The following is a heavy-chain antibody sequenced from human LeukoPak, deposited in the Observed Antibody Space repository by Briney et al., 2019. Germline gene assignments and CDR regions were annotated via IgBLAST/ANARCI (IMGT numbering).Heavy chain of an antibody. D-gene: IGHD3-22*01. Sequence: KPSETLSLTCAVYGGSFSGYYWSWIRQPPGKGLEWIGEINHSGSTNYNPSLKSRVTISVDTSKNQFSLKLSSVTAADTAVYYCARRFAGYYDSSGYYGWGQGTLVTVSS. CDR1: GGSFSGYY. CDR2: INHSGST. V-gene: IGHV4-34*01. CDR3: ARRFAGYYDSSGYYG. J-gene: IGHJ4*02.